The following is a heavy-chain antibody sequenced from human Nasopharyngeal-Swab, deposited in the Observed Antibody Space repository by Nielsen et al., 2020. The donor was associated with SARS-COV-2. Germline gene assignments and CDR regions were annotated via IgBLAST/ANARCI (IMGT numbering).Heavy chain of an antibody. CDR3: VRSSSWYYFDY. V-gene: IGHV4-39*01. J-gene: IGHJ4*02. Sequence: GSLRLSCTVSGDSIAYSTFYWGWIRQPPGKGLEWIGNIYYNGNTYQNPSLKSRLTISVDKSKNQFSLQLSSVTAADTAVYYCVRSSSWYYFDYWAQGTQATVSS. CDR1: GDSIAYSTFY. CDR2: IYYNGNT. D-gene: IGHD6-13*01.